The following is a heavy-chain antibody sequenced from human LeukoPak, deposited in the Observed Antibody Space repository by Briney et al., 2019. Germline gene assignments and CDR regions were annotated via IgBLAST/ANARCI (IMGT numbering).Heavy chain of an antibody. CDR2: ITSSSTYI. CDR3: ARDIRLQWFGEFVY. J-gene: IGHJ4*02. CDR1: GFTFSSYN. D-gene: IGHD3-10*01. Sequence: GGSLRLSCAASGFTFSSYNMNWVRQAPGKGLEWVSSITSSSTYIYYADSVKGRFTISRDNSKNTLYLQMNSLRAEDTAVYYCARDIRLQWFGEFVYWGQGTLVTVSS. V-gene: IGHV3-21*01.